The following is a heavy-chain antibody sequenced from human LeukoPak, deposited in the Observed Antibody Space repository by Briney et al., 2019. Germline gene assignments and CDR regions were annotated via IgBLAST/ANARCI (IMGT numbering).Heavy chain of an antibody. CDR1: GFTVSSNY. J-gene: IGHJ6*03. D-gene: IGHD3-10*01. V-gene: IGHV3-53*01. CDR3: ASGSGSYRTPYYYMDV. Sequence: GGSLRLSCAASGFTVSSNYMSWVRQAPGKGPEWVSVIYSGGSTYYADSVKGRFTISRDNSKNTLYLQMNNLRAEDTAVYYCASGSGSYRTPYYYMDVWGKGTTATVSS. CDR2: IYSGGST.